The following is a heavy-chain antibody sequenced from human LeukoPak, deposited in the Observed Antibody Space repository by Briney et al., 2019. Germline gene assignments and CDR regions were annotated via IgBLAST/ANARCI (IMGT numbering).Heavy chain of an antibody. Sequence: ASVKVSCKASGYTFTGYYMHWVRQAPGQGLEWMGWINPNSGGTNYAQKLQGRVTMTTDTSTSTAYMELRSLRSDDTAVYYCARQPSWLPQARNLDYFDYWGQGTLVTVSS. CDR3: ARQPSWLPQARNLDYFDY. D-gene: IGHD3-9*01. CDR1: GYTFTGYY. V-gene: IGHV1-2*02. J-gene: IGHJ4*02. CDR2: INPNSGGT.